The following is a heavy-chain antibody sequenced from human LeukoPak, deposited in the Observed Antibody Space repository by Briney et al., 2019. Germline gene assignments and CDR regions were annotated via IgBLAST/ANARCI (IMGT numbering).Heavy chain of an antibody. CDR2: IHPNSGGT. Sequence: GASVEVSCKASGYTFTGYYMHWVRQAPGQGLEWMGWIHPNSGGTNFAQSFQGRVTLTRDTSITTAYMDLRNLRSNDTAVYFCARTAYPSSSWFDPWGQGTLITVSS. V-gene: IGHV1-2*02. J-gene: IGHJ5*02. D-gene: IGHD6-6*01. CDR1: GYTFTGYY. CDR3: ARTAYPSSSWFDP.